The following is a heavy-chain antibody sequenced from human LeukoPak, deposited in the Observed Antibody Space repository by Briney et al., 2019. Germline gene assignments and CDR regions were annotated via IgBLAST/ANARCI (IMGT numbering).Heavy chain of an antibody. Sequence: GGSLRLSCAASGFTFSSYAMHWVRQAPGKGLEWVAVISYDGSNKYYADSVKGRFTISRDNSKNTLYLQMNSLRGDDTAVYYCARAPADPSSIAAHLDYWGQGTLVTVSS. D-gene: IGHD6-6*01. CDR3: ARAPADPSSIAAHLDY. V-gene: IGHV3-30-3*01. CDR2: ISYDGSNK. CDR1: GFTFSSYA. J-gene: IGHJ4*02.